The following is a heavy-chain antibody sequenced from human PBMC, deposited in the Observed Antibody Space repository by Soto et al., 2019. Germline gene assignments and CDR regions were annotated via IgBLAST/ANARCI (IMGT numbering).Heavy chain of an antibody. CDR2: IYHILST. V-gene: IGHV4-30-2*01. CDR3: ARGRLLLPAAIPSSWFHX. J-gene: IGHJ5*02. CDR1: GDSISSGCYS. D-gene: IGHD2-2*01. Sequence: VSLTCAVSGDSISSGCYSYNWIRQPPGKGLEWIVYIYHILSTYYNPSLKSRVTMSVDTSKNQFSLKLRSVTAADTAVYYCARGRLLLPAAIPSSWFHXWGQGTLVTVSX.